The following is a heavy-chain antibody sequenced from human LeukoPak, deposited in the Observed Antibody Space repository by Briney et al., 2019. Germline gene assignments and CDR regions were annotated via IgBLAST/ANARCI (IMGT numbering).Heavy chain of an antibody. D-gene: IGHD6-13*01. Sequence: GGSLRLSCAASGFTFDDYAMHWVRQAPGKGLEWVLGISWNSGSIGYADSVKGRFTISRDNAKNSLYLQMNSLRAEDTALYYCAKTAYSSSWFDYWGQGTLVTVSS. J-gene: IGHJ4*02. CDR1: GFTFDDYA. CDR2: ISWNSGSI. V-gene: IGHV3-9*01. CDR3: AKTAYSSSWFDY.